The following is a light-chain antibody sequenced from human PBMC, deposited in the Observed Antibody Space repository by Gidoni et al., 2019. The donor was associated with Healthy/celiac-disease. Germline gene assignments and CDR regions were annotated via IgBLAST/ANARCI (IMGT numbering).Light chain of an antibody. CDR2: GAS. J-gene: IGKJ1*01. V-gene: IGKV3-20*01. Sequence: EIVLTQSPGTLSLSPGERATLSRRASQSVSSSYLAWYQQKPGQAPRLLIYGASSRATGIPDRFSGSGSGTDFTLTISRLEPEDFAVYYCQRYGSSPPWTFGQGTKVEIK. CDR3: QRYGSSPPWT. CDR1: QSVSSSY.